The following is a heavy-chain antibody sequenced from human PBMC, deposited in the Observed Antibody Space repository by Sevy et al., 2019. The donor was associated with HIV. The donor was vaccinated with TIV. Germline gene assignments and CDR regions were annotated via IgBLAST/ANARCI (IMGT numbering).Heavy chain of an antibody. Sequence: GGSLRLSCAASGFTFRSYSMNWVRQAPGKGLEWLSSISDDSRYIYYSDSVKGRFTISRANAKSSLYLQMNSLRVEDTAIYYCARDFPICGVVSGIDYWGQGNLVTVSS. CDR1: GFTFRSYS. CDR2: ISDDSRYI. CDR3: ARDFPICGVVSGIDY. J-gene: IGHJ4*02. D-gene: IGHD3-3*01. V-gene: IGHV3-21*01.